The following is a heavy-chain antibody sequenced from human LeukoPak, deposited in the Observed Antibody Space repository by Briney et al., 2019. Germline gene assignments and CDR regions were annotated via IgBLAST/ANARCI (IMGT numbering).Heavy chain of an antibody. Sequence: PGGSLRLSCAASGFTFSNAWMTWVRQAPGKGLEWVGHIKSKIDGETGDYAAPVKGRFTISRDDSQNTLYPEMNSLKTEDTAVYYCTTTEHAWVVVPAVIRDYWGQGTLVTVSS. CDR1: GFTFSNAW. CDR2: IKSKIDGETG. CDR3: TTTEHAWVVVPAVIRDY. D-gene: IGHD2-2*01. J-gene: IGHJ4*02. V-gene: IGHV3-15*01.